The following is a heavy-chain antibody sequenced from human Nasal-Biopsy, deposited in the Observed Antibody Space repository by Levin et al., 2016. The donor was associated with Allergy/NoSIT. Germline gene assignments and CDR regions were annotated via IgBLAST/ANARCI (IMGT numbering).Heavy chain of an antibody. V-gene: IGHV3-74*01. Sequence: GESLKISCEASGFILGNNFMHWVRQVPGMGLVWVSKTNGDGSDTVYADSVKGRFTVSRDNAKNTLYLQMNSLRAEDTAVYYCARDRATVLTRELDPWGQGTLVTVSS. J-gene: IGHJ5*02. D-gene: IGHD4/OR15-4a*01. CDR1: GFILGNNF. CDR2: TNGDGSDT. CDR3: ARDRATVLTRELDP.